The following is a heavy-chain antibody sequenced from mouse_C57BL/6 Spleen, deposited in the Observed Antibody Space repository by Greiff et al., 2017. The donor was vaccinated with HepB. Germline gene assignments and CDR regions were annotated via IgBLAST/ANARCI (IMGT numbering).Heavy chain of an antibody. V-gene: IGHV1-26*01. CDR3: ARGDLKAN. CDR1: GYTFTDYY. Sequence: VQLQQSGPELVKPGASVKISCKASGYTFTDYYMNWVKQSHGKSLEWIGDINPNNGGTSYNQKFKGKATLTVDKSSSTAYMELRSLTSEDSAVYYCARGDLKANWGQGTTLTVSS. J-gene: IGHJ2*01. CDR2: INPNNGGT. D-gene: IGHD1-1*01.